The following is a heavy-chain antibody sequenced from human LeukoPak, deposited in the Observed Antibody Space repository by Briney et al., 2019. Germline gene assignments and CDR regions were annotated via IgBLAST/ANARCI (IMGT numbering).Heavy chain of an antibody. D-gene: IGHD3-3*01. CDR1: GFTFSSYA. V-gene: IGHV3-23*01. Sequence: PGGSLRLSCAASGFTFSSYAMSWVRQAPGKGLEWVSAISGSGGSTYYADSVKGWFTISRDNSKNTLYLQMNSLRAEDTAVYYCAKDIETFTIFGLDVWGQGTTVTVSS. CDR3: AKDIETFTIFGLDV. CDR2: ISGSGGST. J-gene: IGHJ6*02.